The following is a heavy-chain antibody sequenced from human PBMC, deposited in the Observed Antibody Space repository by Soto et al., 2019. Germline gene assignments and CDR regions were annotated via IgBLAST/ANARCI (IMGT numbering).Heavy chain of an antibody. V-gene: IGHV3-74*01. CDR3: VSSRLACSGGRCVGEYFQN. Sequence: EVQLVESGGGLVQPGGSLRLSCAASGFTFSSYWMHWVRQAPGKGLVWVSRISSDGSSTGYADPVKGRFTISISRDNAKNTLFLQMNSLRAEDTAVYYCVSSRLACSGGRCVGEYFQNWCQGTLVTVSS. J-gene: IGHJ1*01. CDR1: GFTFSSYW. D-gene: IGHD2-15*01. CDR2: ISSDGSST.